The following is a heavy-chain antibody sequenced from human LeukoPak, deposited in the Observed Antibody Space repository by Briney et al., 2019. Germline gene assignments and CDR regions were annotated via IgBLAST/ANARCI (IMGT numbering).Heavy chain of an antibody. J-gene: IGHJ4*02. Sequence: SVKVSCKASGGTFSSYAISWVRQAPGQGLEWMEGIIPIFGTANYAQKFQGRVTITADESTSTAYMELSSLRSEDTAVYYCARTVSYPGTFDYWGQGTLVTVSS. D-gene: IGHD6-13*01. CDR3: ARTVSYPGTFDY. V-gene: IGHV1-69*13. CDR2: IIPIFGTA. CDR1: GGTFSSYA.